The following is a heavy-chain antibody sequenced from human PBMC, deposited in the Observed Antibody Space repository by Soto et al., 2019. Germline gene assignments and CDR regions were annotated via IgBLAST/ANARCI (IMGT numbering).Heavy chain of an antibody. CDR3: AREAAGASGYDLGLDY. CDR1: GFTFSSYS. J-gene: IGHJ4*02. Sequence: GGSLRLSCAASGFTFSSYSMNWVRQAPGKGLEWVSSISSSSSYIYYADSVKGRFTISRDNAKNSLYLQMNSLRAEDTAVYYCAREAAGASGYDLGLDYWGQGTLVTVSS. D-gene: IGHD5-12*01. V-gene: IGHV3-21*01. CDR2: ISSSSSYI.